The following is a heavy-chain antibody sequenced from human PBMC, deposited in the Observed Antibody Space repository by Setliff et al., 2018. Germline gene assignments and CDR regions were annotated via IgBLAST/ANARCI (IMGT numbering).Heavy chain of an antibody. CDR3: ARMSGFQYMDV. CDR2: VYYSGTA. CDR1: DGSMTSGSYY. Sequence: SETLSLTCSVSDGSMTSGSYYWGWIRQPPGKGLEWIGSVYYSGTAYYNPSLKSRLYMSVDTSKNQFSLSLSSVTAADTAVYYCARMSGFQYMDVWGKGTTGTVSS. J-gene: IGHJ6*03. V-gene: IGHV4-39*07. D-gene: IGHD3-3*01.